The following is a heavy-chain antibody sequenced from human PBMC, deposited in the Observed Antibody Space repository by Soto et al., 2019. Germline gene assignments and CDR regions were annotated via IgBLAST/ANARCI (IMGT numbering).Heavy chain of an antibody. Sequence: QVQLVESGGGVVQPGRSLRLSCAASGFTFSSYGMHWVRQAPGKGLEWVAVISYDGSNKYYADSVKGRFTISRDNSKNTLYLQMNSLRAEDTAVYYCAKGGYCISTSCYYYYYYGMDVWGQGTTVTVSS. CDR1: GFTFSSYG. CDR3: AKGGYCISTSCYYYYYYGMDV. J-gene: IGHJ6*02. D-gene: IGHD2-2*01. CDR2: ISYDGSNK. V-gene: IGHV3-30*18.